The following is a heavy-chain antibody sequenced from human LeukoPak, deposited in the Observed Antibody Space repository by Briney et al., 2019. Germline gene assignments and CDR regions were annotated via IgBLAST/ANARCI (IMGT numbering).Heavy chain of an antibody. Sequence: SETLSLTCTVSGGSISSYYWSWIRQPPGKGLEWIGYIYYSGSTNYNPSPKSRVTISVDTSKNQFSLKLSSVTAADTAVYYCARSYSGSYSNAFDIWGQGTMVTVSS. CDR3: ARSYSGSYSNAFDI. J-gene: IGHJ3*02. V-gene: IGHV4-59*08. CDR1: GGSISSYY. CDR2: IYYSGST. D-gene: IGHD1-26*01.